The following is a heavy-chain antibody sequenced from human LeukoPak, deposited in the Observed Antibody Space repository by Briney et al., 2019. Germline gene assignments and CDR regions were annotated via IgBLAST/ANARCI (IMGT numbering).Heavy chain of an antibody. J-gene: IGHJ4*02. D-gene: IGHD6-13*01. CDR1: GFTFSSYA. V-gene: IGHV3-23*01. CDR3: ASERPSSSWYDY. Sequence: PGGSLRLSCAASGFTFSSYAMSWVRQAPGKGLEWVSAISGSGGSTYYADSVKGRFTISRDNAKNTLYLQMNSLRAEDTAVYFCASERPSSSWYDYWGQGTLVTVSS. CDR2: ISGSGGST.